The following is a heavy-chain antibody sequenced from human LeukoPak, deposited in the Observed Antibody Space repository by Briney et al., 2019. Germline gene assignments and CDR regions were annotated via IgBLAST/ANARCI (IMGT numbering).Heavy chain of an antibody. Sequence: KPSETLSLTCTVSGYSISSGYYWGWIRQPPGKGLEWIGSIYHSGSTYYNPSLKSRVTISVDTSKNQFSLKLSSVTAADTAVYYCARARSTSSSNDYWGQGTLVTVSS. CDR2: IYHSGST. V-gene: IGHV4-38-2*02. CDR3: ARARSTSSSNDY. J-gene: IGHJ4*02. D-gene: IGHD2-2*01. CDR1: GYSISSGYY.